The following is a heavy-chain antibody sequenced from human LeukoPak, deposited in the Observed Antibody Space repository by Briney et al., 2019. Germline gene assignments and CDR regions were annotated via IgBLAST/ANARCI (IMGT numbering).Heavy chain of an antibody. Sequence: PSETLSLTCTVSGGSISSYYWSWIRQPPGKGLEGFGYIYYSGSTNYNPSLKSRVTISVDTSKNQFSLKLSSVTAADTAVYYCARERYCSSTSCHDDAFDIWGQGTMVTVSS. J-gene: IGHJ3*02. D-gene: IGHD2-2*01. CDR3: ARERYCSSTSCHDDAFDI. V-gene: IGHV4-59*01. CDR1: GGSISSYY. CDR2: IYYSGST.